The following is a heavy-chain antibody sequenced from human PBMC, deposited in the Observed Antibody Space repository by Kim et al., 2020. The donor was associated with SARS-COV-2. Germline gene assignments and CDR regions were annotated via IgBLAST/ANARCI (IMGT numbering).Heavy chain of an antibody. Sequence: YADSVKGRFTISRDNAKNSLYLQMNSLRAEDTAVYYCARSDWLFPPYFDYWGQGTLVTVSS. V-gene: IGHV3-21*01. D-gene: IGHD3-9*01. CDR3: ARSDWLFPPYFDY. J-gene: IGHJ4*02.